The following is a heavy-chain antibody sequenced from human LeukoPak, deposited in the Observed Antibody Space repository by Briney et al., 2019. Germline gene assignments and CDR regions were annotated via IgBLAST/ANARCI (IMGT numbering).Heavy chain of an antibody. V-gene: IGHV4-39*01. CDR1: GGSISSSDSY. D-gene: IGHD3-10*01. J-gene: IGHJ4*02. CDR2: ICFSRTT. Sequence: SETLSLTCTVSGGSISSSDSYWAWVRQPPGKGLEWIGSICFSRTTYYNPSLKSRVTMSIDTSKNHFSLKVASVTAADTAVYYCGRHFPETGRDEQPLEYWGQGSLFAVSS. CDR3: GRHFPETGRDEQPLEY.